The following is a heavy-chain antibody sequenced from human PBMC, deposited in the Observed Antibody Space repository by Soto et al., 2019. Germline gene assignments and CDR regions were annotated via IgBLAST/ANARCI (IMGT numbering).Heavy chain of an antibody. CDR3: AHRRLDGWELS. CDR1: GFSVSTSGVG. V-gene: IGHV2-5*02. D-gene: IGHD1-26*01. CDR2: IYWDDDK. J-gene: IGHJ5*02. Sequence: QITLKESGPTLVKPTQPLTLTGTFSGFSVSTSGVGVGWIGQPPGKALEWLALIYWDDDKRYSPSLKSRLTITKDTSKNQVVLTMTNIDPVDTATYYCAHRRLDGWELSWGQGTLVTVSS.